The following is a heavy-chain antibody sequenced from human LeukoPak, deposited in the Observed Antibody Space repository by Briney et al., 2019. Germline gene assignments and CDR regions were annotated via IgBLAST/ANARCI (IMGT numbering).Heavy chain of an antibody. Sequence: PSQTLSLTCAISGDSFSSNSAAWNWIRQSPPRGLEWLGRTYYRSKWYNDYAVSVKSRITINPDTSKNQFSLQLNSVTPEDTAVYYCARDLAYYDSSGYYYYLDYWGQGTLVTVSS. CDR2: TYYRSKWYN. D-gene: IGHD3-22*01. CDR1: GDSFSSNSAA. V-gene: IGHV6-1*01. J-gene: IGHJ4*02. CDR3: ARDLAYYDSSGYYYYLDY.